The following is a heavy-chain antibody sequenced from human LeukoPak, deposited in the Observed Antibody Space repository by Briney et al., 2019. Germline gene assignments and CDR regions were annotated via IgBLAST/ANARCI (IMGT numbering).Heavy chain of an antibody. J-gene: IGHJ4*02. Sequence: KPSETLSPTWTVSGGSISSSSYYWGWIRHPPGKGLEWIVRIYYSGSTYYNPPPKSRVTISVDTSKNQCSLKLSSVPAADTAVYYCARVMITFGGVIVFFDYWGQGTLVTVSS. D-gene: IGHD3-16*02. CDR2: IYYSGST. CDR1: GGSISSSSYY. CDR3: ARVMITFGGVIVFFDY. V-gene: IGHV4-39*01.